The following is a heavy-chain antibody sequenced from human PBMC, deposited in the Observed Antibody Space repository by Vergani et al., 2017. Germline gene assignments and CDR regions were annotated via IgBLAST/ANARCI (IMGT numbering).Heavy chain of an antibody. Sequence: QVQLQESGPGLVKPSETLSLTCSVSGASISSYYWSWIRQPPGKGLEWIGYIYYSGSTNYNPSLKSRVTISVDTSKNQFSLKQSSVTTADTAVYYCARVWFTVVPGGRNWFDPWGQGTLVTVSS. CDR1: GASISSYY. J-gene: IGHJ5*02. CDR3: ARVWFTVVPGGRNWFDP. CDR2: IYYSGST. V-gene: IGHV4-59*01. D-gene: IGHD3-10*01.